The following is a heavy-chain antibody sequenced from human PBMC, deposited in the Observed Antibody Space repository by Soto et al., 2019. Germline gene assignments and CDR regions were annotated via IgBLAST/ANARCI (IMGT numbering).Heavy chain of an antibody. Sequence: PSETLSLTCAVSGYSISSDYYWGWIRQPPGKGLEWIGSIYHSGSTYYKLSLKSRVTISVDTSKNQFSLKLSSVTAADTAVYYCARAPVTHYFDYWGQGTLVTVSS. J-gene: IGHJ4*02. CDR2: IYHSGST. CDR1: GYSISSDYY. CDR3: ARAPVTHYFDY. V-gene: IGHV4-38-2*01. D-gene: IGHD4-17*01.